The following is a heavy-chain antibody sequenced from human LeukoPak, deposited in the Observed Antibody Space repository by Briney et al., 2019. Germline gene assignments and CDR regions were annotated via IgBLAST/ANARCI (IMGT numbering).Heavy chain of an antibody. D-gene: IGHD2-21*01. CDR2: IFYSGST. CDR3: ARNSGNFDY. Sequence: PSETLSLTCTVSGGSISSRHCYWGWIRQPPGKGLEWIGSIFYSGSTYYNPSLKSRVTISVDTSKNQFSLKLTSVTAADTALYYCARNSGNFDYWGQGTLVTVSS. J-gene: IGHJ4*02. V-gene: IGHV4-39*01. CDR1: GGSISSRHCY.